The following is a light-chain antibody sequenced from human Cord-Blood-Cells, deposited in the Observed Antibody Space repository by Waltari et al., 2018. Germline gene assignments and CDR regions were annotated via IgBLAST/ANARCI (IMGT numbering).Light chain of an antibody. Sequence: QSALTQPASVSGSPGQSITIPCTGTSSDVVGYNYVSWYQQHPGKAPKLMIYDVSNQPSGVSNRFSGSKSGNTASLTISGLQAEDEADYYCSSYTSSSTWVFGGGTKLTVL. CDR1: SSDVVGYNY. CDR3: SSYTSSSTWV. J-gene: IGLJ3*02. V-gene: IGLV2-14*03. CDR2: DVS.